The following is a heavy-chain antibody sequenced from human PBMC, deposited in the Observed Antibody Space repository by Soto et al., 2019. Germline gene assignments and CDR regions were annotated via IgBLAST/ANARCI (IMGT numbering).Heavy chain of an antibody. V-gene: IGHV1-18*01. CDR1: GYTFTSYG. CDR2: ISAYNGNT. J-gene: IGHJ5*02. D-gene: IGHD3-22*01. Sequence: QVQLVQSGAEVKKPGASVKVSCKASGYTFTSYGISWVRQAPGQGLEWKGWISAYNGNTNYAQKLQGRVTMTTDTATSKAYMELRSLRSDDTAVYYCARVALYYYDSSDHWFDPWGQGTLVTVAS. CDR3: ARVALYYYDSSDHWFDP.